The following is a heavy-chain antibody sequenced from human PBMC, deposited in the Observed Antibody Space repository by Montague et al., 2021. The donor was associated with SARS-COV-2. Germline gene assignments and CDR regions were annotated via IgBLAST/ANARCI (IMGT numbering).Heavy chain of an antibody. CDR3: ARGAGYDYYFDC. CDR2: IYYNTGNT. CDR1: GGSISDYY. Sequence: SETLSLTCSVSGGSISDYYWNWIRQPPGKGLEWIGYIYYNTGNTNYNPSLQSRVTIPLDTSKNQFSLNPRSVTAADTALYFCARGAGYDYYFDCWGLGTLVTVSS. J-gene: IGHJ4*02. D-gene: IGHD5-12*01. V-gene: IGHV4-59*01.